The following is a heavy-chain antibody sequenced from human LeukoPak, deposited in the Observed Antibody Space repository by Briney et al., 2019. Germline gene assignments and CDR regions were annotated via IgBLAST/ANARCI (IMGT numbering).Heavy chain of an antibody. CDR2: ISSSSSYI. V-gene: IGHV3-21*01. Sequence: PGGSLRLSCAASGFTFSSYSMNWVRQAPGKGLEWVSSISSSSSYIYYADSVKGRFTISRDNAKNSLYLQMNSLRAEDTAVYYCARSCLAAGPGLDYYYGMDVWGKGTTVTVSS. D-gene: IGHD6-13*01. J-gene: IGHJ6*04. CDR1: GFTFSSYS. CDR3: ARSCLAAGPGLDYYYGMDV.